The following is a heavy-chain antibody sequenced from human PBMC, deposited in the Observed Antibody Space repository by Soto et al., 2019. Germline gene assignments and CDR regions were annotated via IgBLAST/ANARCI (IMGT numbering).Heavy chain of an antibody. J-gene: IGHJ4*02. CDR2: ISSDGSEK. CDR1: GFTFSTYG. CDR3: AKGAVTTSLYYFDY. V-gene: IGHV3-30*18. D-gene: IGHD4-17*01. Sequence: QVQLAESGGGVVQPGRSLRLSCAASGFTFSTYGVHWVRQAPGKGLEWVAVISSDGSEKYYAGSVKGRVSISRDNSKSRLYLQMDSLRAEDTAVYYCAKGAVTTSLYYFDYWGQGTLVTVSS.